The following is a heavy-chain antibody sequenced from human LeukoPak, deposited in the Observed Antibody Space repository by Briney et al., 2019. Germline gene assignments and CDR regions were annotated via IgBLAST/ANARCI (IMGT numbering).Heavy chain of an antibody. D-gene: IGHD3-10*01. CDR1: GYTFTTYY. J-gene: IGHJ4*02. CDR3: ASLGSGSSRIIDFDY. CDR2: VDPSGGGT. V-gene: IGHV1-46*01. Sequence: ASVKVSCKVSGYTFTTYYMHWVRQAPGQGLEWMGIVDPSGGGTNYAQKFQGRVTMTRDTSTSTVYMELSSLRSEDTAVYYCASLGSGSSRIIDFDYWGQGTLVTVSS.